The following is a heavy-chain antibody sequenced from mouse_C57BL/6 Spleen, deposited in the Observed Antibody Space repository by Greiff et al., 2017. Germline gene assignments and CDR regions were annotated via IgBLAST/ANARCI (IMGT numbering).Heavy chain of an antibody. CDR3: ARRDGYRYYYAMDY. Sequence: VQLQQPGAELVKPGASVKLSCKASGYTFTSYWMQWVKQRPGQGLEWIGEIDPSDSYTNYNQKFKGKATLTVDTSSSTAYMQLSSLTSEDSAVYYCARRDGYRYYYAMDYWGQGTSVTVSS. V-gene: IGHV1-50*01. CDR2: IDPSDSYT. D-gene: IGHD2-3*01. CDR1: GYTFTSYW. J-gene: IGHJ4*01.